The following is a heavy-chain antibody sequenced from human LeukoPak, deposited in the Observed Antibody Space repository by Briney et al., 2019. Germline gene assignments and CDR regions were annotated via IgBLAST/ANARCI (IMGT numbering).Heavy chain of an antibody. V-gene: IGHV3-30*02. Sequence: GGSLRLSCAASGFTFSSYGIHWVRRAPGKGLEWVAFIRYDGSNKYYADSVKGRFTIPRDNAKNSLYLQMNSLRAEDTAVYYCARSGYTYAGYRGQGTLVTVSS. J-gene: IGHJ4*02. CDR3: ARSGYTYAGY. CDR1: GFTFSSYG. CDR2: IRYDGSNK. D-gene: IGHD5-18*01.